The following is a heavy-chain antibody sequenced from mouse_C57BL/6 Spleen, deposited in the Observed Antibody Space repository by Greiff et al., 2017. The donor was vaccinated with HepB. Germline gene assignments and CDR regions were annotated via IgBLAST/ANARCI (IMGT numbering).Heavy chain of an antibody. D-gene: IGHD2-5*01. V-gene: IGHV1-64*01. CDR1: GYTFTSYW. CDR3: ARWDSNPYYYAMDY. J-gene: IGHJ4*01. CDR2: IHPNSGST. Sequence: QVQLQQPGAELVKPGASVKLSCKASGYTFTSYWMHWVKQRPGQGLEWIGMIHPNSGSTNYNEKFKSKATLTVDKSSSTAYMQLSSLTSEDSAVYYCARWDSNPYYYAMDYWGQGTSVTVSS.